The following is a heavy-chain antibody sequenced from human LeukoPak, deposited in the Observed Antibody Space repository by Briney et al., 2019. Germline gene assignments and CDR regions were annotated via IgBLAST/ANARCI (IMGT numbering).Heavy chain of an antibody. V-gene: IGHV3-48*04. Sequence: GGSLRLSCAASGFTFSSYSMSWVRQAPGKGLEWVSYISSTSSTIYYADSVKGRFTISRDNAKNALYLQMNSLRAEDTAVYYCYGGNAESWGQGTLVTVSS. D-gene: IGHD4-23*01. CDR1: GFTFSSYS. J-gene: IGHJ1*01. CDR2: ISSTSSTI. CDR3: YGGNAES.